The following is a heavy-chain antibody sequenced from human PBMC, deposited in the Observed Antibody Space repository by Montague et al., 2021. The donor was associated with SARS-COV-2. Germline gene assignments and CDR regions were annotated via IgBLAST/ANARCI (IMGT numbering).Heavy chain of an antibody. Sequence: WIRQAPGKGLEWVANIKEDGGQKYYVDSVKGRFTISRDNAKNSLYLQMNSLRAEDTAVYYCARDPNCGSTSCYYHYWGQGPLATVPS. V-gene: IGHV3-7*01. CDR3: ARDPNCGSTSCYYHY. CDR2: IKEDGGQK. D-gene: IGHD2-2*01. J-gene: IGHJ4*02.